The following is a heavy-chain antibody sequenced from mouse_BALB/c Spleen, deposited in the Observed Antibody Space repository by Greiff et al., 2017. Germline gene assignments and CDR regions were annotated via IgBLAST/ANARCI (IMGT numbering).Heavy chain of an antibody. CDR3: TCNYGPWFAY. D-gene: IGHD1-1*01. V-gene: IGHV1-69*02. CDR1: GYTFTSYW. CDR2: IYPSDSYT. J-gene: IGHJ3*01. Sequence: QVQLQQPGAELVRPGASVKLPCKASGYTFTSYWINWVKQRPGQGLEWIGNIYPSDSYTNYNQKFKDKATLTVDKSSSTAYMQLSSPTSEDSAVYYCTCNYGPWFAYWGQGTLVTVSA.